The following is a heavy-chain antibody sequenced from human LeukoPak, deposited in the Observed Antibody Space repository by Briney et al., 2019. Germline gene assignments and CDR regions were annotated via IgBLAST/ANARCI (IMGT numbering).Heavy chain of an antibody. V-gene: IGHV4-39*07. Sequence: PSETLSLTCTVSGGSISSSDSYWGWVRQPPGKGLEWIGGIHHSGSTYYNPSLKSRVIISVDTSRNQFSLRLTSVTAADTAQYFCARDIFSGSSWYVGYWGQGTQVTVSS. D-gene: IGHD6-13*01. CDR2: IHHSGST. J-gene: IGHJ4*02. CDR1: GGSISSSDSY. CDR3: ARDIFSGSSWYVGY.